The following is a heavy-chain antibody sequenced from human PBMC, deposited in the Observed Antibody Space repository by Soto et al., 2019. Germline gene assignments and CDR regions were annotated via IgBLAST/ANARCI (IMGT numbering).Heavy chain of an antibody. J-gene: IGHJ5*02. D-gene: IGHD3-16*01. CDR1: GYTFTSYG. Sequence: ASVKVSCKASGYTFTSYGISWVRQAPGQGLEWMGWISAYNGNTNYAQKLQGRVTMTTDTSTSTAYMELRSLRSDDTAVYYCARFTQANTSRINCFDTWGQGTLVTVSS. CDR2: ISAYNGNT. CDR3: ARFTQANTSRINCFDT. V-gene: IGHV1-18*04.